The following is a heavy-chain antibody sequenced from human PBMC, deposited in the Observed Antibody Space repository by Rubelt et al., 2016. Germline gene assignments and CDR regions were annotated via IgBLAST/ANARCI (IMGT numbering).Heavy chain of an antibody. CDR3: ARHQDYYDSSGTDAFDI. CDR2: IYPGDSDS. D-gene: IGHD3-22*01. CDR1: GYSFTSYW. Sequence: EVQLVQSGAEVKKPGESLQISCKGSGYSFTSYWIGWVRQMPGKGLEWMGLIYPGDSDSRYSPSFHGQVTIAADKSISTAYLQWSSLKASDTAMYYCARHQDYYDSSGTDAFDIWGQGTMVTVSS. V-gene: IGHV5-51*01. J-gene: IGHJ3*02.